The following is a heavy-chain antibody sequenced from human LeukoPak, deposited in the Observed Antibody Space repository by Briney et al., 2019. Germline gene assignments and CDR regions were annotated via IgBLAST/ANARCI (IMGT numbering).Heavy chain of an antibody. V-gene: IGHV1-24*01. J-gene: IGHJ4*02. CDR3: ATKGYYYDSSGYYYLDY. Sequence: ASVKVSCKVSGYTLTELSMHWVRQAPGQGLEWMGGFDPEDGETIYAQKFQGRVTMTEDTSTDTAYMELSSLRSEDTAVYYCATKGYYYDSSGYYYLDYWGQGTLVTVSS. CDR1: GYTLTELS. CDR2: FDPEDGET. D-gene: IGHD3-22*01.